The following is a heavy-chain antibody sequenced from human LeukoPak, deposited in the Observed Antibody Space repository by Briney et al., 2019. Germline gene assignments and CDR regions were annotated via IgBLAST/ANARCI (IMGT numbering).Heavy chain of an antibody. V-gene: IGHV1-69*05. J-gene: IGHJ4*02. CDR2: VIPIFGTA. D-gene: IGHD3-16*02. Sequence: EASVKVSCKASGGTFSSYAISWVRQAPGQGLEWMGGVIPIFGTANYAQKFQGRVTITTDESMSTAYMELSSLRSEDTAVYYCAVPHYDYVWGSYRHDYWGQGTLVTVSS. CDR1: GGTFSSYA. CDR3: AVPHYDYVWGSYRHDY.